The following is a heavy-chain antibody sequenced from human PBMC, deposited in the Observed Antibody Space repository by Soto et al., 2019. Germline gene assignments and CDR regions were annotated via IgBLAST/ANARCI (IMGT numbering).Heavy chain of an antibody. J-gene: IGHJ6*02. CDR1: GYSFTSYW. V-gene: IGHV5-10-1*01. D-gene: IGHD3-10*01. CDR3: ARQARGENHYYHYGMDV. Sequence: PGESLWTSCKGSGYSFTSYWISWVRQMPGKGLEWMGRIDPSDSYTNYSPSFQGHVTISADKSISTAYLQWSSLKASDTAMYYCARQARGENHYYHYGMDVWGQGTTVTVSS. CDR2: IDPSDSYT.